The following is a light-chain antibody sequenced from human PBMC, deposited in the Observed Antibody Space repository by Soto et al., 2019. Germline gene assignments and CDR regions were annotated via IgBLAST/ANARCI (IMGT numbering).Light chain of an antibody. Sequence: EVVLTQSPATLSVSPGERAXXXXXXSQSVGXXXXXXXXXXXXXXRLLMYGAFIRAPGLPVRFRGTGSGTEFTLTISGLQSEDVALYYCQQYDKWPYTFGQGTKVDIK. CDR3: QQYDKWPYT. CDR1: QSVGXX. J-gene: IGKJ2*01. V-gene: IGKV3-15*01. CDR2: GAF.